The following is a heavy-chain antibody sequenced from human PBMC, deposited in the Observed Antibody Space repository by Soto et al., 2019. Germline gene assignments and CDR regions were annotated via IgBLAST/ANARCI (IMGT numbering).Heavy chain of an antibody. CDR2: IFYTGST. V-gene: IGHV4-31*03. Sequence: QVQLQESGPGLVKPSETLSLTCTVSGGPFSRGGYYWSWIRQHPGKGLECIGYIFYTGSTYYNPPPKIRVTRSVDTSKRQFSLNLSSLTAADTAVYYCARVYRVNYLGYFDYWGQGALVTVSS. J-gene: IGHJ4*02. D-gene: IGHD3-16*02. CDR3: ARVYRVNYLGYFDY. CDR1: GGPFSRGGYY.